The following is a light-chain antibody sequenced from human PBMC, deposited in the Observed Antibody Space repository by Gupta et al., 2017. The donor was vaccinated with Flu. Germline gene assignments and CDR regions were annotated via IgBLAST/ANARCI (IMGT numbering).Light chain of an antibody. Sequence: SYELPQPPSVSVSPVQTASVTCSGANLGDKYACLYQQKPSQSPVLVIYKDKKRSTGIPERFSGSTSVNTATLTISGTQAMDEADYYCQAWDSTTGVFGTGTKVTVL. CDR1: NLGDKY. CDR3: QAWDSTTGV. CDR2: KDK. J-gene: IGLJ1*01. V-gene: IGLV3-1*01.